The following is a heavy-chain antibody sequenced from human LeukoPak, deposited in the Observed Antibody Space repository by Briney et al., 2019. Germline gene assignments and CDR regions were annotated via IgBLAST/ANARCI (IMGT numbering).Heavy chain of an antibody. J-gene: IGHJ4*02. V-gene: IGHV3-53*01. Sequence: PGVSLRLSCAASGLTVSSNHMIWVRQAPGKGLEWVSVIYSGGSTLYADSEKGRFTISRDNAKNTLYLQMSRLRAEDTAVYYCARVVAATHFDHWGQGTLVTVSS. CDR3: ARVVAATHFDH. CDR1: GLTVSSNH. CDR2: IYSGGST. D-gene: IGHD6-19*01.